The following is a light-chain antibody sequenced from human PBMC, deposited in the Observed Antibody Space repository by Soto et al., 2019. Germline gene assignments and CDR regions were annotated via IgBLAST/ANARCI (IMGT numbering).Light chain of an antibody. J-gene: IGKJ4*01. CDR3: QQRTNWPSLT. CDR1: QSVSSY. V-gene: IGKV3-11*01. CDR2: DAS. Sequence: EIVLTQSPATLSLSPGERATLSCRASQSVSSYLAWYQQRPGQAPRLLIYDASNRATGIPARFSGSGSGTAFNLTISSLEPEDFAVYYCQQRTNWPSLTFGGGTKVEIK.